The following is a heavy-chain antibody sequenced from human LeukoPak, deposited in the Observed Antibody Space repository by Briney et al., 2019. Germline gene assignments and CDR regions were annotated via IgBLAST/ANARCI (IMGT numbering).Heavy chain of an antibody. V-gene: IGHV5-10-1*01. Sequence: GESLKISCKGSGYRFTSYWISWVRQMPGKGLEWMGRIDPSDSYTNYSPSLQGHVTISADKSISTAYLQWSSLKASDTAMYYCAIRGVVPAAIGDPFDYWGQGTLVTVSS. J-gene: IGHJ4*02. CDR2: IDPSDSYT. CDR3: AIRGVVPAAIGDPFDY. CDR1: GYRFTSYW. D-gene: IGHD2-2*01.